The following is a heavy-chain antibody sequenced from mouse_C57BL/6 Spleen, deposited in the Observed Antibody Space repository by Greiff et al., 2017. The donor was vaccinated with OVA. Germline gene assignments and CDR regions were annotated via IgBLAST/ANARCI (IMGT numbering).Heavy chain of an antibody. CDR2: ISSGSSTI. CDR1: GFTFSDYG. D-gene: IGHD2-2*01. V-gene: IGHV5-17*01. Sequence: EVKLVESGGGLVKPGGSLKLSCAASGFTFSDYGMHWVRQAPEKGLEWVAYISSGSSTIYYADTVKGRFTISRDNAKNTLFLQMTSLRSEDTAMYYCARWGGYYGYYYAMDYWGQGTSVTVSS. J-gene: IGHJ4*01. CDR3: ARWGGYYGYYYAMDY.